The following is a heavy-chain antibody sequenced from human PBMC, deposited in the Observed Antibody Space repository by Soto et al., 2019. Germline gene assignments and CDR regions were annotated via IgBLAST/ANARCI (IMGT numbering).Heavy chain of an antibody. V-gene: IGHV1-2*02. CDR2: INPKSGDK. CDR3: ARDLFPAEKNYNAAYNYFDP. CDR1: GYTFTGHI. Sequence: QVQLVQSGAEVKKPGASVKVSCKTSGYTFTGHIIHWLRQAPGQGLEWMGWINPKSGDKLYAQKFQGRVTMTRDTSISTVYMDLTRLTSDDTAVYYCARDLFPAEKNYNAAYNYFDPWGQGTLVTVSS. D-gene: IGHD5-12*01. J-gene: IGHJ5*02.